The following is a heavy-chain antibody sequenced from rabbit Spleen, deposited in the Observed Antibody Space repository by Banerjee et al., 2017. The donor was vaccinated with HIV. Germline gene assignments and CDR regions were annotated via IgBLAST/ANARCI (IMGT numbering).Heavy chain of an antibody. Sequence: QEQLVESGGGLVKPGASLTLTCTASGFSFSSSYDMCWVRQAPGKGLEWIGCIYTGNGKTYYASWAKGRFTISKSSSTTVTLQMISLTAADTATYFCARAENFDRYATDFGLWGPGTLVTVS. CDR1: GFSFSSSYD. CDR3: ARAENFDRYATDFGL. D-gene: IGHD6-1*01. J-gene: IGHJ4*01. CDR2: IYTGNGKT. V-gene: IGHV1S45*01.